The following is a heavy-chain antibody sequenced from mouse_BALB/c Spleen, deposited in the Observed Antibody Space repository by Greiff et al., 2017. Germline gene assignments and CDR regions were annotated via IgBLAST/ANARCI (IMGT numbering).Heavy chain of an antibody. Sequence: EVQLVESGGGLVQPGGSRKLSCAASGFTFSSFGMHWVRQAPEKGLEWVAYISSGSSTIYYADTVKGRFTISRDNPKNTLFLQMTSLRSEDTAMYYCARSDGRGFAYWGQGTLVTVSA. V-gene: IGHV5-17*02. CDR3: ARSDGRGFAY. J-gene: IGHJ3*01. CDR2: ISSGSSTI. CDR1: GFTFSSFG. D-gene: IGHD1-1*02.